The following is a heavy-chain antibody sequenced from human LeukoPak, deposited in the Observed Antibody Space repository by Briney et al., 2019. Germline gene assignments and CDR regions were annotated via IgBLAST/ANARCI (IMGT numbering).Heavy chain of an antibody. Sequence: PSETLSLTCTVSGGSITSSNYYWGWIRQPPGMGLEWIGSIYYSGSTYYNPSLQSRVTISVDTSKNQFSLKLSSVTAADTAVYYCARCQYNYRGDLWGQGTLVTVSS. CDR2: IYYSGST. V-gene: IGHV4-39*01. J-gene: IGHJ5*02. CDR3: ARCQYNYRGDL. CDR1: GGSITSSNYY. D-gene: IGHD1-1*01.